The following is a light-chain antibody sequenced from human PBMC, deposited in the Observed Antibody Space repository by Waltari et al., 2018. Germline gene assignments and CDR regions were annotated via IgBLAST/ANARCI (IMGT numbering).Light chain of an antibody. CDR1: SGHSSTA. Sequence: QLVLTQSPSASVSLGASVKLTCTLRSGHSSTAIAWLQQQPEKGPRYLMKVNSDGSHSKGDEIPDRFSGSSSGTERYLTISSLQSEDEADYCCQTGGHGTWVFGGGTKLTVL. CDR2: VNSDGSH. CDR3: QTGGHGTWV. V-gene: IGLV4-69*01. J-gene: IGLJ3*02.